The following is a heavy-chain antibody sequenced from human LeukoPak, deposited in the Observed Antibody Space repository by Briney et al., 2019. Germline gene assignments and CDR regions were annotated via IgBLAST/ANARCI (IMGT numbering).Heavy chain of an antibody. CDR1: GYSISSGYY. V-gene: IGHV4-34*01. CDR3: ARARGVKVAALDP. D-gene: IGHD2-15*01. J-gene: IGHJ5*02. Sequence: PSETLSLTCAVSGYSISSGYYWSWIRQPPGKGLEWIGEINHSGSTNYNPSLKSRVTISVDTSKNQFSLKLSSVTAADTAVYYCARARGVKVAALDPWGQGTLVTVSS. CDR2: INHSGST.